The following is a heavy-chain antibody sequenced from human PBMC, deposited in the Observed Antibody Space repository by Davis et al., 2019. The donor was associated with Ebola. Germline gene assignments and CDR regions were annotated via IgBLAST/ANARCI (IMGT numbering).Heavy chain of an antibody. J-gene: IGHJ3*02. Sequence: PGGLLRPSFAAPGSTFSNAWMSWVRQAPGKGLEWVGRIKSKTDGGTTDYAATVKGRFTISRDDSKNTVYLQMNSLKTEDTAVYYCTTEMNTFGGVIVRYDAFDIWGQGTMVTVSS. CDR3: TTEMNTFGGVIVRYDAFDI. V-gene: IGHV3-15*01. D-gene: IGHD3-16*02. CDR1: GSTFSNAW. CDR2: IKSKTDGGTT.